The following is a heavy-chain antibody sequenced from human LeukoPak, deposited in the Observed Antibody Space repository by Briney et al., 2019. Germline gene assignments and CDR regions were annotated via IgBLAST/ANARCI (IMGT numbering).Heavy chain of an antibody. J-gene: IGHJ6*03. V-gene: IGHV3-9*01. CDR2: ISWNSGSI. Sequence: PGRSLRLSCAASGFTFDDYAMHWVRQAPGKGLEWVSGISWNSGSIGYADSVKGRFTISRDNAKNSLYLQMNSLRAEDTAVYYCARTIAARYYYYYYYMDVWGKGTTVTVSS. D-gene: IGHD6-6*01. CDR3: ARTIAARYYYYYYYMDV. CDR1: GFTFDDYA.